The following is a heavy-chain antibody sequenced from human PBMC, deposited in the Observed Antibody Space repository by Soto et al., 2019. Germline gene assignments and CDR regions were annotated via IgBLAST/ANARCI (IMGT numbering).Heavy chain of an antibody. Sequence: QVQLVQSGAEVRKPGASVKISCKASGYTFTSYAIHWLRQAPGQRLKWMGWINGGAGDTRYSVNFQGRVTFTRDTAATTAFMDLSSLSSADTAIYYCARSPSRMAAETQLDPWGQGTLVTVSS. CDR2: INGGAGDT. CDR1: GYTFTSYA. D-gene: IGHD6-6*01. CDR3: ARSPSRMAAETQLDP. J-gene: IGHJ5*02. V-gene: IGHV1-3*01.